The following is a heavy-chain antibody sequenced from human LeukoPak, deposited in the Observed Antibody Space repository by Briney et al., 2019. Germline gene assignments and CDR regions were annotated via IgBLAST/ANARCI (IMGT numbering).Heavy chain of an antibody. J-gene: IGHJ3*02. Sequence: PSETLSLTCAVSGGSISSSNWWSWVRQPPGKGLEWIGEIYHSGSTNYNPSLKSRVTISVDKSKNQFSLKLSSVTAADTAVYYCARAPVKQWLGGHAFDIWGQGTMVTVSS. V-gene: IGHV4-4*02. CDR1: GGSISSSNW. D-gene: IGHD6-19*01. CDR2: IYHSGST. CDR3: ARAPVKQWLGGHAFDI.